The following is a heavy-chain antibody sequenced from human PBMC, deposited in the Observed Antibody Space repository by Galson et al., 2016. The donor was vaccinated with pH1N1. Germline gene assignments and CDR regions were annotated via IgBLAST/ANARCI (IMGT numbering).Heavy chain of an antibody. V-gene: IGHV3-23*01. Sequence: SLRLSCAASGFTFSSYAMSWVRQAPGKGLEWVSGIRGSGGSGDRAYYADSAKGRFTISRDDSKNTVYLQMNSLRAEDTALYYCARAIGSRSAYWGQGTLVTVSS. CDR1: GFTFSSYA. CDR2: IRGSGGSGDRA. CDR3: ARAIGSRSAY. J-gene: IGHJ4*02. D-gene: IGHD3-16*02.